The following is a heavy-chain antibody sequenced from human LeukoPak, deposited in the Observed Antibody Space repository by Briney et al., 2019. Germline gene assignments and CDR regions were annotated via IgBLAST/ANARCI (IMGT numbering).Heavy chain of an antibody. J-gene: IGHJ4*02. CDR1: GFTFSDYY. CDR3: ASYDYGDYYLDY. D-gene: IGHD4-17*01. CDR2: ISSSSSYT. V-gene: IGHV3-11*06. Sequence: PGGSLRLSCAASGFTFSDYYMSWIRQAPGKGLEWVSYISSSSSYTNYADSVKGRFTISRDNAKNSLYLQMNSLRAEDTAVYYCASYDYGDYYLDYWGQETLVTVSS.